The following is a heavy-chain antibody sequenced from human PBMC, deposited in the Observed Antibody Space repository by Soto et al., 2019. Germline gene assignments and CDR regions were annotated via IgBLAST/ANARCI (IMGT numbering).Heavy chain of an antibody. J-gene: IGHJ4*02. CDR1: GGSISSSSYY. V-gene: IGHV4-39*07. CDR2: IYYSGST. D-gene: IGHD1-1*01. Sequence: SETLSLTCTVSGGSISSSSYYWGWIRQPPGKGLEWIGSIYYSGSTNYNPSLKSRVTISVDTSKNQFSLKLSSVTAADTAVYYCARVQPGTIEYWGQGALVTVSS. CDR3: ARVQPGTIEY.